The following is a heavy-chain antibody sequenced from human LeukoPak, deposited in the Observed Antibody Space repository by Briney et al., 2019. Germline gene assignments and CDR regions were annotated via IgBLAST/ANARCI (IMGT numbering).Heavy chain of an antibody. D-gene: IGHD3-22*01. CDR1: GYSISSGYY. V-gene: IGHV4-38-2*02. CDR3: ARLPVWGGDDSSGYYYFDY. J-gene: IGHJ4*02. CDR2: IYHSGST. Sequence: SETLSLTCTVSGYSISSGYYWGWIRQPPGKGLEWIGSIYHSGSTYYNPSLKSRVTISVDTSKNQFSLKLSSVTAADTAVYYCARLPVWGGDDSSGYYYFDYWGQGTLVTVSS.